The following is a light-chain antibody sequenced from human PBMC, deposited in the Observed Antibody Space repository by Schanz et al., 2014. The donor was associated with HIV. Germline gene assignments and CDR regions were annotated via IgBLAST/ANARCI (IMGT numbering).Light chain of an antibody. Sequence: QSVLTQPPSASGTPGQRVTISCSGSSSSIKTNTVNWFQQLPGTAPKLLIYATYNRPSGVPDRFSGSGSGTSASLAISGLQSEDEADYFCATWDDSLDGWVFGGGTKLTVL. J-gene: IGLJ3*02. CDR3: ATWDDSLDGWV. CDR1: SSSIKTNT. CDR2: ATY. V-gene: IGLV1-44*01.